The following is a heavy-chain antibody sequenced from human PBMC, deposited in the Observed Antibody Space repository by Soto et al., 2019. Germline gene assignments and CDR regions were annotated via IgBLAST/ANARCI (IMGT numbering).Heavy chain of an antibody. Sequence: SVKVSCKASGGTFSSYAISWVRQVPGQGLEWMGGIIPIFGTANYAQKFQGRVTITADESTSTAYMELSSLRSEDTAVYYCAREETDRNLGYCSSTSCYPWFDPWG. D-gene: IGHD2-2*01. CDR1: GGTFSSYA. J-gene: IGHJ5*02. CDR2: IIPIFGTA. V-gene: IGHV1-69*13. CDR3: AREETDRNLGYCSSTSCYPWFDP.